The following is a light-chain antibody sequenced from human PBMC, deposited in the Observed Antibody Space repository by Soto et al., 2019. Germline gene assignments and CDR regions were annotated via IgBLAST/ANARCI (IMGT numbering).Light chain of an antibody. CDR2: GAS. Sequence: EIVMTQSPATLSVSPGERATLSCRASQSVSSNLAWYQQKPGQAPRLLIYGASIRATGIPARISGSGSGTEFTLTIRSLQSEDFAVYYCKQYNNWPRTFGQGTKVEIK. CDR1: QSVSSN. V-gene: IGKV3-15*01. CDR3: KQYNNWPRT. J-gene: IGKJ1*01.